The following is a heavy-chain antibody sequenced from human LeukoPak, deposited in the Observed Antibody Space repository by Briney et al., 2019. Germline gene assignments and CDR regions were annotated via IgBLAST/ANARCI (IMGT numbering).Heavy chain of an antibody. CDR2: ISAYNGNT. J-gene: IGHJ5*02. Sequence: VASVKVSCKASGYTFTSYGISWVRQAPGQGLEWMGWISAYNGNTNYAQKLQGRVTMTTDTSTSTAYMELRSLRSDDTAVYYCARAAGVLLWFGEKLWFDPWGQGTLVTVSS. V-gene: IGHV1-18*01. CDR3: ARAAGVLLWFGEKLWFDP. D-gene: IGHD3-10*01. CDR1: GYTFTSYG.